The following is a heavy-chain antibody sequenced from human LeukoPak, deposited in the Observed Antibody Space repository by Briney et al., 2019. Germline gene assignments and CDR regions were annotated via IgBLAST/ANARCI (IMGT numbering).Heavy chain of an antibody. D-gene: IGHD2-2*01. CDR3: AKDRYCSSTSCLLDFDY. CDR1: GFTFSSYA. V-gene: IGHV3-23*01. Sequence: PGGSLRLSCAASGFTFSSYAMSWVRQAPGKGLEWVSAISGSGGSTYYADSVKGRFTISRDNSKNTLYLQMYSLRAEDTAVYYCAKDRYCSSTSCLLDFDYWGQGTLVTVSS. J-gene: IGHJ4*02. CDR2: ISGSGGST.